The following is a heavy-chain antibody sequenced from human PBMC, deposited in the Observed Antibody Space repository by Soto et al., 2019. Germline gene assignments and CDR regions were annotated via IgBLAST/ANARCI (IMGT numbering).Heavy chain of an antibody. D-gene: IGHD6-13*01. Sequence: PSETTYLSSAVYGGTFCSYDGSWTRKPPGKGLEWIGEINHSGSTNYNPSLKSRVTISVDTSKNQFSLKLSSVTAADTAVYYCARHISSWYKTFDYWGQGNLVTVSS. CDR3: ARHISSWYKTFDY. CDR1: GGTFCSYD. J-gene: IGHJ4*02. CDR2: INHSGST. V-gene: IGHV4-34*01.